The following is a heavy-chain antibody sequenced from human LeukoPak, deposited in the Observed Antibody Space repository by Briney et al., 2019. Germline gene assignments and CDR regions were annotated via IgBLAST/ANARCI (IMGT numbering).Heavy chain of an antibody. CDR2: IYYSGST. V-gene: IGHV4-39*02. CDR3: ASSAHKYSSGWFDP. CDR1: GGSLSSSHYY. D-gene: IGHD6-19*01. J-gene: IGHJ5*02. Sequence: PSETLSLTCTVSGGSLSSSHYYWGWIRQPPGEGLEWIGSIYYSGSTYYNPSLNSRVTLPVDTSKNHFSLKLNSVTAADTAVYYCASSAHKYSSGWFDPWGQGTLVTVSS.